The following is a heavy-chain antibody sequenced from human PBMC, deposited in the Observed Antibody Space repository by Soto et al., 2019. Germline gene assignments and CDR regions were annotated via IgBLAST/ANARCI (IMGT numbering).Heavy chain of an antibody. CDR3: ARGSSRYCSGGSCSALRFQH. CDR2: INAGNGNT. D-gene: IGHD2-15*01. V-gene: IGHV1-3*01. CDR1: GYTFTSYA. J-gene: IGHJ1*01. Sequence: GASVKVSCKASGYTFTSYAMHWVRQAPGQRLEWMGWINAGNGNTKYSQKFQGRVTITRDTSASTAYMELSSLRSEDTAVYYCARGSSRYCSGGSCSALRFQHWGQGTLVTVSS.